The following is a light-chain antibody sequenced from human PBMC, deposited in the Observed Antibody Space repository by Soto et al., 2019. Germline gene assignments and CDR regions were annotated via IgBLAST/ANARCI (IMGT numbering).Light chain of an antibody. Sequence: QSVLTQPASVSGSPGQSITISCTGSSSDVGAYNYVSWYQQHPGKAPRLMIYEVTNRPSGVSNRFSGSKSGNTASLTISGLRAEDEADYYCSSYTSGSTLVVFGGGTPLTVL. CDR2: EVT. V-gene: IGLV2-14*01. CDR3: SSYTSGSTLVV. CDR1: SSDVGAYNY. J-gene: IGLJ2*01.